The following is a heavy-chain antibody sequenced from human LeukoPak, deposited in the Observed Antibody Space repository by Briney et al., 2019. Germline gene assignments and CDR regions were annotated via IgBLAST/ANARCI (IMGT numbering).Heavy chain of an antibody. CDR3: AKEAHYCGSDCYSSPLDS. CDR1: GFSFSHFG. J-gene: IGHJ4*02. Sequence: GRSLRLSCAASGFSFSHFGMHWVRQAPGKGLEWVAIIRYDGSKKDYADSVKGRFTISRDNSKKSLYLQMNSLRDEDSAVYYCAKEAHYCGSDCYSSPLDSWGQGVLVTVSS. V-gene: IGHV3-33*06. D-gene: IGHD2-21*02. CDR2: IRYDGSKK.